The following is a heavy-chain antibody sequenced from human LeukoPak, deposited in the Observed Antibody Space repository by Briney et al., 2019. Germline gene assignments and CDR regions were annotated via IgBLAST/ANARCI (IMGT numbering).Heavy chain of an antibody. Sequence: SETLSLTCTVSGGSISSYYWSWIRQPPGKGLEWIGYIYHSGSTYYNPSLKSRVTISVDTSKNQFSLKLSSVTAADAAVYYCARRMVRGVSRYYYYGMDVWGQGTTVTVSS. J-gene: IGHJ6*02. V-gene: IGHV4-59*04. CDR3: ARRMVRGVSRYYYYGMDV. CDR1: GGSISSYY. CDR2: IYHSGST. D-gene: IGHD3-10*01.